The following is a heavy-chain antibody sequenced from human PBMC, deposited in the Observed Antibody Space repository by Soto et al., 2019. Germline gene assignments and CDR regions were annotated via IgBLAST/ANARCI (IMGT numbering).Heavy chain of an antibody. CDR3: VGGQYYFDY. D-gene: IGHD3-10*01. CDR1: GFPFTTYG. V-gene: IGHV3-30*03. CDR2: RSYDGSNR. J-gene: IGHJ4*02. Sequence: QVQLVESGGGVVQPGRSLRLSCAASGFPFTTYGMHWVREGPGKGLEWVAVRSYDGSNRYYADSVKGRFTISRDNSKNTLYLQMNDLRPEDTALYYCVGGQYYFDYRGQGTLVTVSS.